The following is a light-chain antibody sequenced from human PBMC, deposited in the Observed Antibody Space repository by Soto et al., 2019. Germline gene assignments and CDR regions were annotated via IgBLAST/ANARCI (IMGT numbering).Light chain of an antibody. V-gene: IGKV3-15*01. CDR2: GAS. J-gene: IGKJ4*01. CDR1: QSVSSN. CDR3: QRYNNWPPVT. Sequence: EVVMTQSPATLAVSPGERATLSCRASQSVSSNLAWYQQKPGQGPRLLIYGASTRATGIPARFSGSGSGTEFTLSISSLQYEDFAVYYCQRYNNWPPVTFGGGTKV.